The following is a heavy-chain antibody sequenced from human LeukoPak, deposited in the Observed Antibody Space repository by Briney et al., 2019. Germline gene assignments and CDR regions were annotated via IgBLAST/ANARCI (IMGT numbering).Heavy chain of an antibody. CDR2: IYYSGST. D-gene: IGHD1-26*01. Sequence: SETLSLTCTVSGGSISSYYWSWIRQPPGKGLEWIGYIYYSGSTNYNPSLKSRVTISVDTSKNQFSLKLSSVTAADTAVYYCARGVRDRGSLSPFDYWGQGTLVTVSS. V-gene: IGHV4-59*01. CDR3: ARGVRDRGSLSPFDY. J-gene: IGHJ4*02. CDR1: GGSISSYY.